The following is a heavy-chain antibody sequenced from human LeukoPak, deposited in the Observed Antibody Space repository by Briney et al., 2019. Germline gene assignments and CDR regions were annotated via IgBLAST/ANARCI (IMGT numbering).Heavy chain of an antibody. Sequence: PGGSLRLSCAASGFTVSNNYMSWVRRAAGKGLEWVSLIYSGGGTYYADSVKGRFTISRDNSKSTLYLQMNSLRGEDTAVYYCARNSGELGAWGQGTLVTVSS. CDR2: IYSGGGT. CDR1: GFTVSNNY. V-gene: IGHV3-53*01. D-gene: IGHD2-21*01. CDR3: ARNSGELGA. J-gene: IGHJ5*02.